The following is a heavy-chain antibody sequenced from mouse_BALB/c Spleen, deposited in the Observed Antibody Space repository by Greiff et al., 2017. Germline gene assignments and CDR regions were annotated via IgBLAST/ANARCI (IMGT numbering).Heavy chain of an antibody. V-gene: IGHV1-62-2*01. D-gene: IGHD2-4*01. Sequence: VQVVESGAELVKPGASVKLCCKASGYTFTEYIIHWVKQRSGQGLGWIGWFYPGSGSIKYNEKFKDKATLTADKSSSTVYMELSRLTSEDSAVYFCARHAEYDYDEVDYWGQGTSVTVSS. CDR2: FYPGSGSI. CDR1: GYTFTEYI. J-gene: IGHJ4*01. CDR3: ARHAEYDYDEVDY.